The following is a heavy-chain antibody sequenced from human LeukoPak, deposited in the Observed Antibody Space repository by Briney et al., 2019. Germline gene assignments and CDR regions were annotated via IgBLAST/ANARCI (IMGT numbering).Heavy chain of an antibody. Sequence: GGSLRLSCAASGFTFSSYSMNWVRQAPGKGLEWVSSISGGSSDIYYADSVKGRFTISRDNSKSTLSLQMNSLRAEDTAIYYCATYRQVLLPFESWGQGTLVTVSS. V-gene: IGHV3-21*04. J-gene: IGHJ4*02. CDR2: ISGGSSDI. CDR1: GFTFSSYS. CDR3: ATYRQVLLPFES. D-gene: IGHD2-8*02.